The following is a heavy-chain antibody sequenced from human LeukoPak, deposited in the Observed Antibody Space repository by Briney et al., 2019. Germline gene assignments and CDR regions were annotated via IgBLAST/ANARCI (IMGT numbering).Heavy chain of an antibody. CDR1: GGSFSGYY. J-gene: IGHJ4*02. CDR2: INHSGST. CDR3: ARVLSGGEYYFDY. Sequence: SETLSLTCAVSGGSFSGYYWSWIRQPPGKGLEWIGEINHSGSTNYNPSLKSRVTISVDTSKNQFSLKLSSVTAADTAVYYCARVLSGGEYYFDYWGQGTLVTVSS. D-gene: IGHD3-16*01. V-gene: IGHV4-34*01.